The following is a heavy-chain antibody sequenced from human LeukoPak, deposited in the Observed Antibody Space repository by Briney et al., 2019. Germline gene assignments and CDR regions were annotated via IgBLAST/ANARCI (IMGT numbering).Heavy chain of an antibody. D-gene: IGHD3-10*01. J-gene: IGHJ4*02. CDR1: GFTFSSYG. CDR3: AKTGPGFSFDY. Sequence: PGGSLRLSCAASGFTFSSYGMHWVRQAPGKGLEWVAVISYDGSNKYYADSVKGRFTISRDNAKNSLYLQMNSLRAEDTAVYYCAKTGPGFSFDYWGQGTLVTVSS. V-gene: IGHV3-30*18. CDR2: ISYDGSNK.